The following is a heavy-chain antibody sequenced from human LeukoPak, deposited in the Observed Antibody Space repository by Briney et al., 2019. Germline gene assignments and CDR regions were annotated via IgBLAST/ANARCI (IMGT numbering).Heavy chain of an antibody. V-gene: IGHV3-9*01. CDR3: AKDYTTVVTSLFDY. Sequence: GGSLRLSCAASGFTFDDYAMHWVRQAPGKGLEWVSGISWNSGSIGYADSVKGRFTISRDNAKNSLYLQMNSLRAEDTAVYYCAKDYTTVVTSLFDYWGQGTLVTVSS. J-gene: IGHJ4*02. CDR1: GFTFDDYA. CDR2: ISWNSGSI. D-gene: IGHD4-23*01.